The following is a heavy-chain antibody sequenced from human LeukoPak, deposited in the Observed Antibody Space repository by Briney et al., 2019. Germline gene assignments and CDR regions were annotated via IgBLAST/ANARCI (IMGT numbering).Heavy chain of an antibody. V-gene: IGHV1-2*02. CDR2: INPNSGGT. CDR3: ARGRGKIAVAGPFDY. D-gene: IGHD6-19*01. Sequence: ASVKVSCKASGYTFTVFYMHWVRQAPGQGLEWMGWINPNSGGTNYAQKFQGRVTMTRDTSISTVYMELSRLRSDDTAVYYCARGRGKIAVAGPFDYWGQGTLVTVSS. CDR1: GYTFTVFY. J-gene: IGHJ4*02.